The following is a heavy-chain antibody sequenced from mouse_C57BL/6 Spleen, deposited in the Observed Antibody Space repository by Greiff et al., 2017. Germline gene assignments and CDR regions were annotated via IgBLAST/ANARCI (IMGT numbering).Heavy chain of an antibody. D-gene: IGHD2-1*01. V-gene: IGHV1-62-2*01. CDR1: GYTFTEYT. J-gene: IGHJ2*01. CDR3: ARHEDRGNPLDY. Sequence: VMLVESGAELVKPGASVKLSCKASGYTFTEYTIHWVKQRSGQGLEWIGWFYPGSGSIKYNEKFKDKATLTADKSSSTVYMELSRLTSEDSAVYFCARHEDRGNPLDYWGQGTTLTVSS. CDR2: FYPGSGSI.